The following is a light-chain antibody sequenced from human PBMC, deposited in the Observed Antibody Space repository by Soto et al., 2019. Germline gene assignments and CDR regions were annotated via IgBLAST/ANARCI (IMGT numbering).Light chain of an antibody. CDR3: QQYNSYCS. Sequence: DIQMTQSPSTLSASIGDRVTITCRASQSISRWLAWYQHKPGKAPKLLIYDGTSLQSGVPSRFSGSGSGTELTLTISSLQADDFATYYCQQYNSYCSFGQGTKLEIK. V-gene: IGKV1-5*01. CDR1: QSISRW. CDR2: DGT. J-gene: IGKJ2*04.